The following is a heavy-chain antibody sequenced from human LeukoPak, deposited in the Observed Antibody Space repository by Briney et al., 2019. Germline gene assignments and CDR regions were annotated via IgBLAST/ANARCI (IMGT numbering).Heavy chain of an antibody. V-gene: IGHV3-7*01. CDR1: GFTFSSYW. CDR2: IKQDGSEK. D-gene: IGHD3-9*01. Sequence: GGSLRLSCAASGFTFSSYWMSWVRQAPGKGLEWVANIKQDGSEKYYVDSVKGRFTISRDNAKNSLYLQMNSLRAEDTAVYYCARKPDYDILTGFFDYWGQGTLVTVSS. CDR3: ARKPDYDILTGFFDY. J-gene: IGHJ4*02.